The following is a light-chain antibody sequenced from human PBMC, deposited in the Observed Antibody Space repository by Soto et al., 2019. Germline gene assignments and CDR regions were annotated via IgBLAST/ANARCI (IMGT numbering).Light chain of an antibody. V-gene: IGKV1-17*01. J-gene: IGKJ4*01. Sequence: DIRMTQSPSSLSASVGDRVTITCRASQDIRNDLGWYQQKPGRAPRRLIYAASNLQSGVPSRFTGSGSGTEFTLTINSLQPEDFANYYCLEHSLYPLLTFGGGTQVDIX. CDR1: QDIRND. CDR2: AAS. CDR3: LEHSLYPLLT.